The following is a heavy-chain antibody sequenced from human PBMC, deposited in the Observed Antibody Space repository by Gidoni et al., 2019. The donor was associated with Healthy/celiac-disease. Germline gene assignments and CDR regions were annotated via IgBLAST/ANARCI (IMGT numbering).Heavy chain of an antibody. J-gene: IGHJ6*02. CDR1: GFTFSSYS. Sequence: EVQLVESGGGLVKPGGSLRLSCAASGFTFSSYSMNWVRQAPGKGLEWVSSISSSRSYLYYADSVKGRFTISRDNAKNSLYLQMHSLRAEDTAVYYCARGGYYYDFWRGYYTGIGYYYGMDVWGQGTTVTVSS. D-gene: IGHD3-3*01. CDR3: ARGGYYYDFWRGYYTGIGYYYGMDV. V-gene: IGHV3-21*01. CDR2: ISSSRSYL.